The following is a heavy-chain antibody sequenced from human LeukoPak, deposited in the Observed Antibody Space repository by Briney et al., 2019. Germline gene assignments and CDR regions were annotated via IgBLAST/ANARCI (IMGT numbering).Heavy chain of an antibody. J-gene: IGHJ6*02. CDR3: AKASGSYYYYYGMDV. CDR1: GFTFSSYA. V-gene: IGHV3-23*01. Sequence: GGSLRLSCAASGFTFSSYAMSWVRQAPGKGLEWVSAISGSGGSTYYADSVKGRFTISRDNSKNTLYLQMNRLRAEDTAVYYCAKASGSYYYYYGMDVWGQGTTVTVSS. D-gene: IGHD1-26*01. CDR2: ISGSGGST.